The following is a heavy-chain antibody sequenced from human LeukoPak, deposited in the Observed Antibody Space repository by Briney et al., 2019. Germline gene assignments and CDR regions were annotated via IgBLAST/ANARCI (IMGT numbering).Heavy chain of an antibody. J-gene: IGHJ4*02. V-gene: IGHV4-34*01. CDR1: GGSFSGYY. Sequence: PSETLSLTCAVYGGSFSGYYWSWIRQPPGKGLEWIGEINHSGSTNYNPSLESRVTISVDTSKNQFSLKLSSVTAADTAVYYCASRTTGTTGGSYFDYWGQGTLVTVSS. CDR2: INHSGST. D-gene: IGHD1-1*01. CDR3: ASRTTGTTGGSYFDY.